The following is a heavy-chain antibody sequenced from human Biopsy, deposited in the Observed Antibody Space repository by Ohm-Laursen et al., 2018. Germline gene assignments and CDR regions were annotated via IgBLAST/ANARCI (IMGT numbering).Heavy chain of an antibody. J-gene: IGHJ5*02. CDR1: GDSISSDIYY. CDR3: ARRVSGSGRVDP. D-gene: IGHD3-10*01. CDR2: IYNSESTST. V-gene: IGHV4-39*01. Sequence: SETLSLTCTVSGDSISSDIYYWVWIRQPPGKGLEWIGNIYNSESTSTHYNLPLKGRVSISVDTSHNQFSLKLTSVTAADTAVYFCARRVSGSGRVDPWGQGTLVTVSS.